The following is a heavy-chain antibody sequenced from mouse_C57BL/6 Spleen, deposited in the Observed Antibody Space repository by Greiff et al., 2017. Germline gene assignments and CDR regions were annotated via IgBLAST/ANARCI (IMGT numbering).Heavy chain of an antibody. CDR1: GYAFSSSW. CDR3: ADGSSPFYAMDY. V-gene: IGHV1-82*01. CDR2: IYPGDGDT. J-gene: IGHJ4*01. D-gene: IGHD1-1*01. Sequence: VQLVESGPELVKPGASVKISCKASGYAFSSSWMNWVKQRPGKGLEWIGRIYPGDGDTNYNGKFKGKATLTADKSSSTAYMQLSSLTSEDSAVYFCADGSSPFYAMDYWGQGTSVTVSS.